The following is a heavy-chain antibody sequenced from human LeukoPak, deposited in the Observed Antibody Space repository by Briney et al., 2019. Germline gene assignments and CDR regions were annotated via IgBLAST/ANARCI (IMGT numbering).Heavy chain of an antibody. Sequence: SETLSLTCTVSGGSISSYYWSWIRQPAGKGLEWIGRIYTSGSTNYNPSLKSRVTISVDTSKNQFSLKLSSVTAADTAVYYCARSSGIAARHRYFDYWGQGTLVTVSS. CDR2: IYTSGST. V-gene: IGHV4-4*07. CDR3: ARSSGIAARHRYFDY. CDR1: GGSISSYY. D-gene: IGHD6-6*01. J-gene: IGHJ4*02.